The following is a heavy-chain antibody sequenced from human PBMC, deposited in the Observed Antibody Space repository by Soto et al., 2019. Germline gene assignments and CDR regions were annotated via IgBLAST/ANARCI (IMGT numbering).Heavy chain of an antibody. D-gene: IGHD1-1*01. CDR1: GFSLNSDEVG. Sequence: QITLKESAPPLVKPTETLTLTCAFSGFSLNSDEVGVGWIRQPPGKALECLALLYGNGDTRFSPSLKSRLTITKDTSANLVVLSLANVDPVDTATYYCAHTGHLLDAFDFWGQGTLVTVSS. CDR2: LYGNGDT. J-gene: IGHJ3*01. CDR3: AHTGHLLDAFDF. V-gene: IGHV2-5*01.